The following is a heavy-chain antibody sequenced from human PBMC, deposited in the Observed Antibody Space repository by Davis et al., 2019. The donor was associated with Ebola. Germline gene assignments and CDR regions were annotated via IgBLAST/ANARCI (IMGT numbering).Heavy chain of an antibody. J-gene: IGHJ4*02. D-gene: IGHD2-15*01. CDR3: ARSNEGDCSGVSCSPIKFFDY. Sequence: GESLKISCAASGFTFSDYYMSWIRQAPGKGLEWVSYISSSRIYTNYADSVKGRFTISRDNAKNSLYLQMNSLRAEDTAVYFCARSNEGDCSGVSCSPIKFFDYWGQGTLVTVSS. CDR2: ISSSRIYT. V-gene: IGHV3-11*06. CDR1: GFTFSDYY.